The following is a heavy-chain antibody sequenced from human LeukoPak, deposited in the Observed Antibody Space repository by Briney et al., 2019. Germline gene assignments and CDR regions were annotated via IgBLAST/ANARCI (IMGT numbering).Heavy chain of an antibody. V-gene: IGHV3-72*01. CDR1: GFTFSDHY. J-gene: IGHJ6*04. CDR3: AQYDFWSGYPPRGV. CDR2: IRNKANSYTT. D-gene: IGHD3-3*01. Sequence: PGGSLRLSCAASGFTFSDHYMDWVRQAPGKGLEWVGRIRNKANSYTTEYAASVKGRFTISRDDSKNSLYLQMNSLKTEDTAVYYCAQYDFWSGYPPRGVWGKGTTVTVSS.